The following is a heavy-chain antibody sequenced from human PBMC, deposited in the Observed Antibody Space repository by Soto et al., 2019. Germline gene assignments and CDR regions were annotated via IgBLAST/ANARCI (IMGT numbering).Heavy chain of an antibody. CDR1: GFTFDDYA. Sequence: SLRLSCAASGFTFDDYAMHWVRQAPGKGLEWVSGISWNSGSIGYADSVKGRFTISRDNAKNSLYLQMNSLRAEDTALYYCAKDAQRGVTIWSGYDYWGQGTLVTVSS. CDR2: ISWNSGSI. V-gene: IGHV3-9*01. D-gene: IGHD3-3*01. J-gene: IGHJ4*02. CDR3: AKDAQRGVTIWSGYDY.